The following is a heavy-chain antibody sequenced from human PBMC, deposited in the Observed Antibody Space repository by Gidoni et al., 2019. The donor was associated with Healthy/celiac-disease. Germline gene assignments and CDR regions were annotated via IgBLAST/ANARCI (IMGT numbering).Heavy chain of an antibody. D-gene: IGHD4-17*01. CDR3: ASQGHQSVPAVGYYYGMDV. Sequence: GTANYAQKFQGRVTITADESTSTAYMELSSLRSEDTAVYYCASQGHQSVPAVGYYYGMDVWGQGTTVTVSS. J-gene: IGHJ6*02. V-gene: IGHV1-69*01. CDR2: GTA.